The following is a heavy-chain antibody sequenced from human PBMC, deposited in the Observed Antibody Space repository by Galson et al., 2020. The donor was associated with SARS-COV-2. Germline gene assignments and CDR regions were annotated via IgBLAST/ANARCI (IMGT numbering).Heavy chain of an antibody. CDR3: AKGVYYDILTGYPLTSDYMDV. D-gene: IGHD3-9*01. J-gene: IGHJ6*03. CDR1: GFTFSSYG. CDR2: ISYDGSNK. Sequence: GESLKISCAASGFTFSSYGMHWVRQAPGKGLEWVAVISYDGSNKYYADSVKGRFTISRDNSKNTLYLQMNSLRAEDTAVYYCAKGVYYDILTGYPLTSDYMDVWGKGTTVTVSS. V-gene: IGHV3-30*18.